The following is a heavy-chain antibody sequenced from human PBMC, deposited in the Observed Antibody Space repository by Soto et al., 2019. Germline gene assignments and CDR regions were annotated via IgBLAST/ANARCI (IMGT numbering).Heavy chain of an antibody. CDR3: GRGRSGQIVVFY. Sequence: ASVKVSCKASGYTFTGHYIHWVRQAPEQGPEWMGEIGPESGATRYAQRFQGRVTMTGDMSITTVYMELNNLSPDDTAVYYCGRGRSGQIVVFYWGQGTPVTVSS. CDR1: GYTFTGHY. J-gene: IGHJ4*02. V-gene: IGHV1-2*02. CDR2: IGPESGAT. D-gene: IGHD1-26*01.